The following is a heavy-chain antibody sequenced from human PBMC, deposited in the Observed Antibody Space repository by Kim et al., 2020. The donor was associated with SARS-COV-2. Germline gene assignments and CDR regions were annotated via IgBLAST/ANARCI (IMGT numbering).Heavy chain of an antibody. J-gene: IGHJ6*04. Sequence: SVKVSCKASGGTFSSYAISWVRQGPGQGLEWMGGIIPIFGTANYAQKFQGRVTITADESTSTAYMERSSLRSEDTALYYCARVTGSRLRFLEWLPPTPPYYYGMNVWGKRTTVTVSS. CDR1: GGTFSSYA. D-gene: IGHD3-3*01. CDR3: ARVTGSRLRFLEWLPPTPPYYYGMNV. CDR2: IIPIFGTA. V-gene: IGHV1-69*13.